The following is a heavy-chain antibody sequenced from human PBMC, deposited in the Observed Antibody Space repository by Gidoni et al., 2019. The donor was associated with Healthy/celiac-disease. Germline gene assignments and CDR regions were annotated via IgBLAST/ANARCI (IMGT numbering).Heavy chain of an antibody. CDR3: ARDRGIDFEIVAWAPDY. CDR2: ISYDGSNK. J-gene: IGHJ4*02. CDR1: GFTFSSYA. D-gene: IGHD3-22*01. V-gene: IGHV3-30-3*01. Sequence: QVQLVESGGGVVQPGRSLRLSCAASGFTFSSYAMHWVRQAPGKGLEWVAVISYDGSNKYYADSVKGRFTISRDNSKNTLYLQMNSLRAEDTAVYYCARDRGIDFEIVAWAPDYWGQGTLVTVSS.